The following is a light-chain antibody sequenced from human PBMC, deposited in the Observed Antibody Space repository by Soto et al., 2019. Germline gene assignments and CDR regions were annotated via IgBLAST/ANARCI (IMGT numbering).Light chain of an antibody. Sequence: DIVMTQSPLSLPVTPGEPASISCRSSQSLLHRNGYNYLDWYLQKPGQSQQLLIYVGSNRASGVSYRYSDSGSGTDFTLKISRVEAEDVGFYYCMQSLQAPLTFGGGTKVEIK. J-gene: IGKJ4*01. V-gene: IGKV2-28*01. CDR3: MQSLQAPLT. CDR2: VGS. CDR1: QSLLHRNGYNY.